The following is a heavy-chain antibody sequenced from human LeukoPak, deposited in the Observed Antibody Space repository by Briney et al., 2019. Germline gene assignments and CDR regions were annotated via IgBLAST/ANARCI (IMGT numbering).Heavy chain of an antibody. CDR3: ARVSHIVVVTTTAGRGCFDP. V-gene: IGHV4-4*07. Sequence: SETLSLTCTVSGGSISSYYWSWIRQPAGKGLEWIGRIYTSGSTNYNPSLKSRVTMSVDTSKNQFSLKLSSVTAADTAVYYCARVSHIVVVTTTAGRGCFDPWGQGTLVTVSS. J-gene: IGHJ5*02. D-gene: IGHD2-21*02. CDR1: GGSISSYY. CDR2: IYTSGST.